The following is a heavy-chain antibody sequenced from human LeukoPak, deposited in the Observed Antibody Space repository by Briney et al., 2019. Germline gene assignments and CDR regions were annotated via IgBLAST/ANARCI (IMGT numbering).Heavy chain of an antibody. CDR2: IHYSGGT. CDR3: APGSTHGSRGSWFDP. CDR1: GGSVSSSRYY. V-gene: IGHV4-39*01. Sequence: SETLSLTCTVSGGSVSSSRYYWGSMRQPPGGGLEWIGSIHYSGGTYYNPSLKSRVTISVDTSSNQFTLKVSSVTAADTAVYHCAPGSTHGSRGSWFDPWGQGTLVTVSS. D-gene: IGHD1-26*01. J-gene: IGHJ5*02.